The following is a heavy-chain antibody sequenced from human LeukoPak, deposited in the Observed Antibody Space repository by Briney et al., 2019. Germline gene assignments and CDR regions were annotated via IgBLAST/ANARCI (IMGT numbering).Heavy chain of an antibody. CDR1: GYTFTGHH. Sequence: ASAKVSCKASGYTFTGHHMQWVRQAPGQGLEWRGWIKPDSGDANYAHRFHGRVTMTREKSITTAYMELSRVKYDDTHVYYCARAREESTGNYDAFDIWGQGTMVTVSS. D-gene: IGHD1-1*01. CDR2: IKPDSGDA. CDR3: ARAREESTGNYDAFDI. J-gene: IGHJ3*02. V-gene: IGHV1-2*07.